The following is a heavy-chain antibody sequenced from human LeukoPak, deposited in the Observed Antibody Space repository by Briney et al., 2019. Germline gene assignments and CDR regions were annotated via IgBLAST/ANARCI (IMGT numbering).Heavy chain of an antibody. CDR2: ISGSGGST. CDR3: AKDRTMYSDYFDY. V-gene: IGHV3-23*01. Sequence: TGGSLRLSCAASGFTFSSYAMSWVRKAPGKGLEWVSAISGSGGSTYYADSVKGRFTISRDNSKNTLYLQMNGLRAEDTAVYYCAKDRTMYSDYFDYWGQGTLVTVSS. CDR1: GFTFSSYA. D-gene: IGHD2-15*01. J-gene: IGHJ4*02.